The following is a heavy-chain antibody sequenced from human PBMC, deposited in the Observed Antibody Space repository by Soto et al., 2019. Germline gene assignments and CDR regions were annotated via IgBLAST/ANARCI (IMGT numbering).Heavy chain of an antibody. J-gene: IGHJ6*02. V-gene: IGHV4-34*01. CDR3: ARDRYYGSGSYEPYYYYGMDV. CDR1: GGSFSGYY. Sequence: SETLSLTCAVYGGSFSGYYWSWIRQPPGKGLEWIGEINHSGSTNYNPSLKSRVTISVDTSKNQFSLKLSSVTAADTAVYYCARDRYYGSGSYEPYYYYGMDVWGQGTTVTVSS. D-gene: IGHD3-10*01. CDR2: INHSGST.